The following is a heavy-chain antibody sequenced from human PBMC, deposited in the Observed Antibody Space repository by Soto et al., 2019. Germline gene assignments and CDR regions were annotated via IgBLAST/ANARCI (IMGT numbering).Heavy chain of an antibody. D-gene: IGHD3-16*01. V-gene: IGHV1-69*13. J-gene: IGHJ4*02. CDR2: IIPFFGTA. Sequence: SVKVSCKASGGTFSTFGISWVRQAPGQGLEWMGGIIPFFGTAKYSQKFGDRITITADESTNTVYMDLRSLTSEDTAIYYCARTAPMDAGDKYYYDFWGQGALVTVSS. CDR1: GGTFSTFG. CDR3: ARTAPMDAGDKYYYDF.